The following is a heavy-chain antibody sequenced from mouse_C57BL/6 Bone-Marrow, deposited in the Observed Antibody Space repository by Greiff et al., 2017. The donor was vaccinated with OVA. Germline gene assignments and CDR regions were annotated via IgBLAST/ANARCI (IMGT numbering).Heavy chain of an antibody. CDR3: TGVTTVVAPYYVDY. CDR2: ISLKSDNYAT. Sequence: EVMLVESGGGLVQPGGSMKLSCVASGFTFSNYWMNWVRQSPEKGLEWVAQISLKSDNYATHYAESVKGMFTISRDDSNSSVYLQMNNLRAEDTGIYYCTGVTTVVAPYYVDYWGQGTTLTVSS. J-gene: IGHJ2*01. V-gene: IGHV6-3*01. D-gene: IGHD1-1*01. CDR1: GFTFSNYW.